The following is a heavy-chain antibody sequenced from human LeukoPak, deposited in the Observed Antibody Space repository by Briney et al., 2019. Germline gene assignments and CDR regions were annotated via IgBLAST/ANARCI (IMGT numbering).Heavy chain of an antibody. J-gene: IGHJ5*02. V-gene: IGHV3-48*04. CDR3: ARDTYCYDSSVGFDP. D-gene: IGHD3-22*01. CDR1: GFTFSSYS. Sequence: GGSLRLSCAASGFTFSSYSMNWVRQAPGKGLEWVSYISSSSSTIYYADSVKGRFTISRDNAKNSLYLQMNSLRADDTVVYYCARDTYCYDSSVGFDPWGQGTLVTVSS. CDR2: ISSSSSTI.